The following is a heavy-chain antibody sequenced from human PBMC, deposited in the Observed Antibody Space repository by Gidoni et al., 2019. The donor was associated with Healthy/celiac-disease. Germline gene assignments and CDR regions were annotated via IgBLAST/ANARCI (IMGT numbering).Heavy chain of an antibody. J-gene: IGHJ4*02. D-gene: IGHD3-10*01. CDR3: AREGGGSGSYYNVRLFDY. Sequence: EVQLVESGGGLVQPGGSLRLSCAASGFTFSSYSMNWVRQAPGKGLEWVSYISSSSSTIYYADSVKGRFTISRDNAKNSLYLQMNSLRAEDTAVYYCAREGGGSGSYYNVRLFDYWGQGTLVTVSS. CDR2: ISSSSSTI. CDR1: GFTFSSYS. V-gene: IGHV3-48*04.